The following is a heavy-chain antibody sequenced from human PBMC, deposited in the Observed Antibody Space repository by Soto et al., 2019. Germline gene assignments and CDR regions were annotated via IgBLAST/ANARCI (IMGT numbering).Heavy chain of an antibody. Sequence: GGSLRLSCAASGFTFSSYGMHWVRQAPGKGLEWVAVISYDGSNKYYADSVKGRFTISRDNSKNTLYLQMNSLRAEDTAVYYCAKEELLWSVDYYYGMDVWGQGSTVTVSS. CDR3: AKEELLWSVDYYYGMDV. CDR1: GFTFSSYG. J-gene: IGHJ6*02. D-gene: IGHD2-2*01. V-gene: IGHV3-30*18. CDR2: ISYDGSNK.